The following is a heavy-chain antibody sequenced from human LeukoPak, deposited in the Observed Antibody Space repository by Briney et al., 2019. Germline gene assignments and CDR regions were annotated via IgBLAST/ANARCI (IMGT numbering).Heavy chain of an antibody. D-gene: IGHD6-19*01. V-gene: IGHV3-13*04. CDR3: ARGAVASTAWYFDL. CDR2: INTAGDT. J-gene: IGHJ2*01. Sequence: PGGSLRLSCAASGFTFSSYDMHWVRQATGKGLEWVSGINTAGDTYYPGSVKGRFTISRENAKNSLYLQMNSLRAGDTAVYYCARGAVASTAWYFDLWGRGTLVAVSS. CDR1: GFTFSSYD.